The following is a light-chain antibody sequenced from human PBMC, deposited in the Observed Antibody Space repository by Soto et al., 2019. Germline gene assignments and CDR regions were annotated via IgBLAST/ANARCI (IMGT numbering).Light chain of an antibody. J-gene: IGLJ3*02. CDR1: SSDIGGYNY. CDR2: EVS. Sequence: QSVLTQPASVSGSPGQSITISCTGSSSDIGGYNYVSWYQQYPGKAPKLMIYEVSYRPSGISKRFSGSKSGNTASLTISGLQAEDEADYYCISYTSTTSWVFGGGTKLTVL. V-gene: IGLV2-14*01. CDR3: ISYTSTTSWV.